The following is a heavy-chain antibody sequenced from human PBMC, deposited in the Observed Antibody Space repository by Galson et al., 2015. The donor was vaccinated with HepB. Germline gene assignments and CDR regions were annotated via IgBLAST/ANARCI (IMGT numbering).Heavy chain of an antibody. J-gene: IGHJ4*02. CDR3: ARAKEGRGYFDY. CDR2: AYHSGGT. CDR1: GGSFSGYY. Sequence: SETLSLTCAVYGGSFSGYYWSWVRQPPGEGLEWIGEAYHSGGTNYRPSLKSRVTISVDKSKNQFSLKLTSVTAADTAVYYCARAKEGRGYFDYWGQGTLVTVSS. D-gene: IGHD3-10*01. V-gene: IGHV4-34*01.